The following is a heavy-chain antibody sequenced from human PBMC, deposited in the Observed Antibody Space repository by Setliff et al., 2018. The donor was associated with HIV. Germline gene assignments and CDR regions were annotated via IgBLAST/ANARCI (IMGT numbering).Heavy chain of an antibody. J-gene: IGHJ5*02. D-gene: IGHD3-10*01. CDR3: AKTRSGTYDGEINWFDP. Sequence: SETLSLTCAVSGGSISSAYWSWVRQPPGKGLEWIGYIYSDGITKYNPTLKSRVTIPADTSKNRFSLTLRSVTAADTAVYYCAKTRSGTYDGEINWFDPWGQGILVTVSS. V-gene: IGHV4-59*08. CDR1: GGSISSAY. CDR2: IYSDGIT.